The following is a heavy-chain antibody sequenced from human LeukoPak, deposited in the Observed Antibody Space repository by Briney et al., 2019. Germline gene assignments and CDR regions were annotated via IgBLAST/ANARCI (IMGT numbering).Heavy chain of an antibody. CDR3: ARTAAGSFDH. V-gene: IGHV4-59*08. D-gene: IGHD2-15*01. J-gene: IGHJ4*02. Sequence: SETLSFTCTVSGGSFTSYYWSWIRQPPGKGLEWIGYIYYSGSTNSYPSLKSRVTVSLDTSMNQFSLTLTSGTAADTAIYYSARTAAGSFDHWGQGAPVTVSS. CDR1: GGSFTSYY. CDR2: IYYSGST.